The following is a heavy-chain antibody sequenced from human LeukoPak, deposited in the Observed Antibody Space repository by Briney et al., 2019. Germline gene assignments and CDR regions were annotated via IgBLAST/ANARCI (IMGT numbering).Heavy chain of an antibody. Sequence: GESLKISCEASGFTFTTYAMSWVRQAPGKGLQWVSGISSGDSSTYYTDSVKGRFTISRDNSKNTLYLQINSLRAEDTAVYYCAKCMSGSGVCLNFDSWGQGILVTVSS. CDR3: AKCMSGSGVCLNFDS. J-gene: IGHJ4*02. CDR1: GFTFTTYA. CDR2: ISSGDSST. D-gene: IGHD2-21*02. V-gene: IGHV3-23*01.